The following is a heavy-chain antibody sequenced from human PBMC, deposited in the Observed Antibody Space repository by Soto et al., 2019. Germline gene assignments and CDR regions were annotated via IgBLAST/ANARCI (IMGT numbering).Heavy chain of an antibody. CDR3: ARASVRGNYVDY. D-gene: IGHD1-26*01. J-gene: IGHJ4*01. CDR2: IYYSGST. V-gene: IGHV4-59*01. Sequence: PSETLSLTCTVSGGSISSYFWSWIRQPPGKGLEWIGNIYYSGSTNYNPSLKSRVTISVDTSKNQFSLKLNSVTAADTALYYCARASVRGNYVDYWGQGTLVTVSS. CDR1: GGSISSYF.